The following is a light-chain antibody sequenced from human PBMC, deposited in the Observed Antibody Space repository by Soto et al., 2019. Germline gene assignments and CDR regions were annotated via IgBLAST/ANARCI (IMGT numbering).Light chain of an antibody. V-gene: IGKV1-39*01. J-gene: IGKJ1*01. CDR1: QSISTF. CDR3: QQSYTTPRT. Sequence: DIQMTQSPSSLSASVGDKVSVTCRASQSISTFLNWYQQRPGEAPKLLIYAASRLQSDVPSRFSGSGSGADFTLTIGSLQPEDFATYSCQQSYTTPRTFGQGTKVEVK. CDR2: AAS.